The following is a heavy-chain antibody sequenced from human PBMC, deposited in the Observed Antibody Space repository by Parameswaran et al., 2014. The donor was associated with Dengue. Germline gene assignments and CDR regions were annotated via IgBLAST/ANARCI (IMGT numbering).Heavy chain of an antibody. D-gene: IGHD2-2*02. V-gene: IGHV4-34*01. Sequence: VRQAPGKGLEWIGEINHSGSTNYNPSLKSRVTISVDTSKSQFSLKLSSVTAADTAVYYCARRTSSSTSCYTDPWGQGTLVTVSS. CDR3: ARRTSSSTSCYTDP. CDR2: INHSGST. J-gene: IGHJ5*02.